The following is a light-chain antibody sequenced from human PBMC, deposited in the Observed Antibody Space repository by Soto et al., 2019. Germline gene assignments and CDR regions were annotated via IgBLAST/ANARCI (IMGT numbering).Light chain of an antibody. V-gene: IGKV1-33*01. J-gene: IGKJ2*01. CDR1: QDITKY. CDR2: DAS. CDR3: QHYDKLPYT. Sequence: DIQMTQSPSSLSASVGDRVTITCHASQDITKYLSWFQQKPGKVPKLLIYDASELETGVPSRFSGSVSGTDFTFTISSLQPEDIETYYCQHYDKLPYTFGQGTKLEMK.